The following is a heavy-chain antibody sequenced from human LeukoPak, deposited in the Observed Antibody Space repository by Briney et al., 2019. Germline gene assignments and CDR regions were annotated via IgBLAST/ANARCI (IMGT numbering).Heavy chain of an antibody. CDR3: ATNSGSYSSAFDI. V-gene: IGHV3-11*01. Sequence: GSLRLSCAASGFPFSDYYMSWIRQAPGKGLEWVSYISSSGSTIYYADSVKGRFTISRDNAKNSLYLQMNSLRAEDTAVYYCATNSGSYSSAFDIWGQGTMVTVSS. CDR2: ISSSGSTI. CDR1: GFPFSDYY. D-gene: IGHD1-26*01. J-gene: IGHJ3*02.